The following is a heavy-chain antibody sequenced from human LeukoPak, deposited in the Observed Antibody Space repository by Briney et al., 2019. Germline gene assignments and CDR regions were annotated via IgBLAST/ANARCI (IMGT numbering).Heavy chain of an antibody. Sequence: GRSLRLSCAASGFTFSSYGMHWVRQAPGKGLEWVAVISYDGSNKYYADSVKGRFTISRDNSKNTLYLQMNSLRAEDTAVYYCAKAEMVIPLDYLDYWGQGNLVTVSS. V-gene: IGHV3-30*18. D-gene: IGHD3-22*01. CDR1: GFTFSSYG. CDR3: AKAEMVIPLDYLDY. CDR2: ISYDGSNK. J-gene: IGHJ4*02.